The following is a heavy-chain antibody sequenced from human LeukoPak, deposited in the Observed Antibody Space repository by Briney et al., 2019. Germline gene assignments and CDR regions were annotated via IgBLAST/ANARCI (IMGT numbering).Heavy chain of an antibody. V-gene: IGHV1-18*01. D-gene: IGHD6-19*01. CDR2: ISAYNGNT. CDR3: ARDGIAVALRGTFDY. Sequence: ASVKVSCKASGYTFTSYGISWVRHAPGQGLEWMGWISAYNGNTNYAQKLQGRVTMTTDTSTSTAYMELRSLRSDDTAVYYCARDGIAVALRGTFDYWGQGTLVTVSS. CDR1: GYTFTSYG. J-gene: IGHJ4*02.